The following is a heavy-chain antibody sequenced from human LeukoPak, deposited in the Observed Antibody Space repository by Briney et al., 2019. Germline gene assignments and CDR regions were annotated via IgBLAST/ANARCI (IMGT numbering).Heavy chain of an antibody. Sequence: GGSLRLSCAASGFTFSSYGMHWVRQAPGKGLEWVAVTWYDGRNNYYAASVKGRFTISRDDSKTAVYLLMNSLRAEDTAVYYCAREVAPLYFHYGMDVWGEGTTVTVSS. CDR2: TWYDGRNN. CDR1: GFTFSSYG. V-gene: IGHV3-33*01. J-gene: IGHJ6*01. D-gene: IGHD2-21*01. CDR3: AREVAPLYFHYGMDV.